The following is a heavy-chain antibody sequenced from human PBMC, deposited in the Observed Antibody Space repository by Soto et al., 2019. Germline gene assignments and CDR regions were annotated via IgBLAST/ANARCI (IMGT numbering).Heavy chain of an antibody. CDR1: GFSLSTSGVG. CDR2: IYWDDDK. CDR3: AHSGAYGEFDYFAY. Sequence: QITLKESGPTLVKPTQTLTLTCTFSGFSLSTSGVGVGWIRQPPGKALEWLALIYWDDDKRYSPSLKSRLTNTKDTSKNQVVLTMTNMDPVDTATSYCAHSGAYGEFDYFAYWGQGTLVTVSS. V-gene: IGHV2-5*02. J-gene: IGHJ4*02. D-gene: IGHD3-10*01.